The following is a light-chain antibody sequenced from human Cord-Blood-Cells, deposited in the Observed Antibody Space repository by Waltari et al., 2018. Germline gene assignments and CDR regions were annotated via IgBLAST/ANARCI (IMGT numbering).Light chain of an antibody. CDR3: QQYGSSRT. J-gene: IGKJ1*01. CDR2: GAS. CDR1: QSVSTSY. V-gene: IGKV3-20*01. Sequence: DIVLTQSPCTLSLSPGERATLSCRASQSVSTSYLAWYQQKPGQAPRLLIYGASSRATGIPDRFSGSWSGTDFTLTSSRLEPEDFAVYYCQQYGSSRTFGQGTKVEIK.